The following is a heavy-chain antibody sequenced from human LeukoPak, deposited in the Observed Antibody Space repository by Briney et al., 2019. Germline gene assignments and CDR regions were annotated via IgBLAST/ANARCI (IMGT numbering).Heavy chain of an antibody. CDR2: ISGSGGST. V-gene: IGHV3-23*01. Sequence: PGGSLRLSCAASGFTFSSYWMNWARQAPGKGLEWVSAISGSGGSTYYADSVKGRFTISRDNSKNTLYLQMNSLRAEDTAVYYCAKLRIGYDFWSGYYAPNWFDPWGQGTLVPSPQ. CDR1: GFTFSSYW. CDR3: AKLRIGYDFWSGYYAPNWFDP. D-gene: IGHD3-3*01. J-gene: IGHJ5*02.